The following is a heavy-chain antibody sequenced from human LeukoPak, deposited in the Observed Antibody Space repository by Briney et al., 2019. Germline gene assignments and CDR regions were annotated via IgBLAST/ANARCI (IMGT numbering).Heavy chain of an antibody. V-gene: IGHV4-59*11. CDR3: ASQLPYDAFDI. CDR2: IYYSGST. CDR1: GGSISSHY. J-gene: IGHJ3*02. D-gene: IGHD5-24*01. Sequence: SETLSLTCTVSGGSISSHYWSWIRQPPGKGLEWIGYIYYSGSTNYNPSLKSRVTTSVDTSKNQFSLKLSSVTAADTAVYYCASQLPYDAFDIWGQGTMVTVSS.